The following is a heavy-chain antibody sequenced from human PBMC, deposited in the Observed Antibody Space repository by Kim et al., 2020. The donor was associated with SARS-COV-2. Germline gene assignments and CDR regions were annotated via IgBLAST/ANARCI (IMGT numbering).Heavy chain of an antibody. V-gene: IGHV3-30*03. CDR2: MKYDGSNK. CDR1: GFTFSEYG. Sequence: GGSLRLSCAASGFTFSEYGMHWVRKAPGKGLEWVAAMKYDGSNKYYAESVKGRFSISRDTSKNTLYLQMNSLTAEDTGIYYCAREVSSGWYDMQYWGQGTLVTVSS. D-gene: IGHD6-19*01. J-gene: IGHJ4*02. CDR3: AREVSSGWYDMQY.